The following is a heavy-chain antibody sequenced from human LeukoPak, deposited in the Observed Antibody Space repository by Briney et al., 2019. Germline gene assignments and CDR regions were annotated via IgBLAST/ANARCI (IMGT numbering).Heavy chain of an antibody. CDR2: ISAYNGNT. CDR1: GYTFTSYG. V-gene: IGHV1-18*01. D-gene: IGHD2-2*01. CDR3: ARGDSYCSSTSCQNWFDP. J-gene: IGHJ5*02. Sequence: ASVKVSCKASGYTFTSYGISWVRQAPGQGLEWMGWISAYNGNTNYAQKLQGRVTMTTDTSTSTAYMELRSLRSDDTAVYYCARGDSYCSSTSCQNWFDPWGQGTLVTASS.